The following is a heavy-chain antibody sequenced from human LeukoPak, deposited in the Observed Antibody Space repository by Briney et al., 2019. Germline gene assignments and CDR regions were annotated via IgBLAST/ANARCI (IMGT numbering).Heavy chain of an antibody. CDR3: ARDRLWSGLGY. V-gene: IGHV4-59*01. J-gene: IGHJ4*02. CDR2: IYYSGST. D-gene: IGHD3-3*01. Sequence: PSETLSLTCTVSGGSISSYYWSWIRQPPGKGLEWIGYIYYSGSTNYNPSLKSRATISVDTSKNQFSLKLSSVTAADTAVYYCARDRLWSGLGYWGQGTLVTVSS. CDR1: GGSISSYY.